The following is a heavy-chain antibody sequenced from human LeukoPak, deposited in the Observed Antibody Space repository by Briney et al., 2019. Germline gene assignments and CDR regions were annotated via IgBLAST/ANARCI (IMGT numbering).Heavy chain of an antibody. Sequence: PGGSLRLSCAASGFTFTNYWMSWVRQAPGKGPEWVGNINQDGGLAYYMDSLKGRFTISRDNAKDSLYLQMNSLSAEDTAIYFCARIGIPTYFDYWGQGALVTFSS. CDR1: GFTFTNYW. J-gene: IGHJ4*02. V-gene: IGHV3-7*05. CDR3: ARIGIPTYFDY. CDR2: INQDGGLA.